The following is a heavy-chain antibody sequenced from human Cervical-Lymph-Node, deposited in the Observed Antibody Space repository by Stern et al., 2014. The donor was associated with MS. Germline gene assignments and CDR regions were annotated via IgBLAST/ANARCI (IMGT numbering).Heavy chain of an antibody. J-gene: IGHJ4*02. CDR2: ISGSGGSI. Sequence: QVQLQQSGGGLGKPGGSLRLSCAASGFTFSDYYMTWIRQAPGKGLEWVAYISGSGGSIYYADSVRGRFTISRDNAKNSLFLQMNSLRAEDTAVYYCARDQDGGDWYDYWGLGTLVTVSS. CDR3: ARDQDGGDWYDY. D-gene: IGHD6-19*01. V-gene: IGHV3-11*01. CDR1: GFTFSDYY.